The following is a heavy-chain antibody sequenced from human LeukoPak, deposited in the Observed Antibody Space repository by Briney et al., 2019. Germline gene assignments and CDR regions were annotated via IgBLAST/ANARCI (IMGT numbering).Heavy chain of an antibody. CDR3: AKDFAPTGTDNYGMDV. D-gene: IGHD1-1*01. Sequence: GGSLRLSCAVSGFTFSAYAMSWVRQAPGKGLEWVSAMSGSGGMTYYADSVKGRFTISRDNSKNTLYLQMNSLSAEDTAVFYCAKDFAPTGTDNYGMDVWGQGTTVTVSS. J-gene: IGHJ6*02. CDR2: MSGSGGMT. CDR1: GFTFSAYA. V-gene: IGHV3-23*01.